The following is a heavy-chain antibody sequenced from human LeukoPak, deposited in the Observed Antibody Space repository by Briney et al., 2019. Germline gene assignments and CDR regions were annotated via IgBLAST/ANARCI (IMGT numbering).Heavy chain of an antibody. D-gene: IGHD3-22*01. CDR2: MNPNSGNT. CDR3: AVYDSSGYYYSNDAFDI. CDR1: GHTFTSYD. Sequence: GASVKVSCKASGHTFTSYDINWVRQATGQGLEWMGWMNPNSGNTGYAQKFQGRVTMTRNTSISTAYMELSSLRSEDTAVYYCAVYDSSGYYYSNDAFDIWGQGTMVTVSS. J-gene: IGHJ3*02. V-gene: IGHV1-8*01.